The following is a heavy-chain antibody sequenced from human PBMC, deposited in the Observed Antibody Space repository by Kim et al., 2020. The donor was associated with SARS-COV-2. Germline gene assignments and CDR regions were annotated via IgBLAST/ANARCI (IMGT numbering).Heavy chain of an antibody. J-gene: IGHJ6*02. Sequence: GGSLRLSCAASGFTFSSYSMNWVRQAPGKGLEWVSYISSSSSTIYYADSVKGRFTISRDNAKNSLYLQMNSLRDEDTAVYYCARDNYGYYYYGMDVWGQGTTVTVSS. CDR3: ARDNYGYYYYGMDV. V-gene: IGHV3-48*02. D-gene: IGHD4-17*01. CDR1: GFTFSSYS. CDR2: ISSSSSTI.